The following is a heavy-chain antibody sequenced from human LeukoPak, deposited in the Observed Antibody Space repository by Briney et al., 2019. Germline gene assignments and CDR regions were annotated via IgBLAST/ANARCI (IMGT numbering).Heavy chain of an antibody. V-gene: IGHV4-59*08. Sequence: SETLSLTCAVSGGSISGYYWSWIRQPPGKGLEWIGYIYYSGSTNYNPSLKSRVTISVDTSKNQFSLKLRSVTASDTAVYYCARLRGGSYAPDAYFYYGMDVWGQGTTVIVSS. J-gene: IGHJ6*02. CDR2: IYYSGST. CDR3: ARLRGGSYAPDAYFYYGMDV. CDR1: GGSISGYY. D-gene: IGHD1-26*01.